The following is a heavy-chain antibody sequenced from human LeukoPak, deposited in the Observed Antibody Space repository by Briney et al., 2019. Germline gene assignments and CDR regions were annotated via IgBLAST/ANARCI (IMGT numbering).Heavy chain of an antibody. J-gene: IGHJ6*04. CDR3: ARDYNVLDV. D-gene: IGHD3-10*02. V-gene: IGHV3-48*01. CDR1: GFTFSSYS. Sequence: GGSLRLSFAASGFTFSSYSMNRVRQAPGKGLEWVSYISSSSSTIYYADSVKGRFTISRDNAKNSLYLQMNSLRAEDTAVYYCARDYNVLDVWGKGTTVTVSS. CDR2: ISSSSSTI.